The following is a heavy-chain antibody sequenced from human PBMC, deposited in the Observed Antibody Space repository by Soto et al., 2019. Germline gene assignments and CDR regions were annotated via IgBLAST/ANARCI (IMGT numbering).Heavy chain of an antibody. CDR1: GFTFSSYW. Sequence: GGSLRLSCAASGFTFSSYWMSWVRQAPGKGLGWVANIKQDGSEKYYVDSVKGRFTISRDNAKNSLYLQMNSLRAEDTAVYYCARLNKGTYYDFWSGYPSFDYWGQGTLVTVSS. D-gene: IGHD3-3*01. J-gene: IGHJ4*02. CDR3: ARLNKGTYYDFWSGYPSFDY. V-gene: IGHV3-7*05. CDR2: IKQDGSEK.